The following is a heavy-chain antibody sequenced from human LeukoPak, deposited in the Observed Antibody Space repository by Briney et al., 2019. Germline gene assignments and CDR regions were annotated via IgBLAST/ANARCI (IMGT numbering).Heavy chain of an antibody. D-gene: IGHD6-13*01. J-gene: IGHJ2*01. CDR3: ASTYTSSWYNWYFDL. Sequence: SETLSLTCTVSGGSISNYYWNWIRQPAGKGLERIGRFYTSGTTNYNPSLKSRVTMSLDTSKNQFSLKLSSVTAADTAIYYCASTYTSSWYNWYFDLWGPGTLVTVSS. V-gene: IGHV4-4*07. CDR1: GGSISNYY. CDR2: FYTSGTT.